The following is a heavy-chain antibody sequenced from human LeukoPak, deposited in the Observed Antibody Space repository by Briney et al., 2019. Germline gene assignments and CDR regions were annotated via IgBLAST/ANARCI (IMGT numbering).Heavy chain of an antibody. V-gene: IGHV3-33*06. Sequence: GGSLRLSCAASGFTFSSYGMHWVRQAPGKGLEWVAVIWYYGSNKYYADSVKGRFTISRDNSKNTLYLQMNSLRAEDTAVYYCAKGSDFWSGYFLDYWGQGTLVTVSS. J-gene: IGHJ4*02. D-gene: IGHD3-3*01. CDR2: IWYYGSNK. CDR3: AKGSDFWSGYFLDY. CDR1: GFTFSSYG.